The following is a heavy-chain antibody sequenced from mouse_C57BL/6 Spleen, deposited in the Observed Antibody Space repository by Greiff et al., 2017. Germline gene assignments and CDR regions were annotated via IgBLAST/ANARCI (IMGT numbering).Heavy chain of an antibody. CDR3: ARGSSYDMDY. D-gene: IGHD1-1*01. Sequence: VQLQQSGAELVKPGASVKISCKASGYAFSGYWMNWVKQRPGKGLEWIGQIYPGDGDTNYTGKFKGKATLTADKSSSTAYMQLSSLTSEDSAVYFCARGSSYDMDYWGQGTSVTVSS. CDR2: IYPGDGDT. CDR1: GYAFSGYW. J-gene: IGHJ4*01. V-gene: IGHV1-80*01.